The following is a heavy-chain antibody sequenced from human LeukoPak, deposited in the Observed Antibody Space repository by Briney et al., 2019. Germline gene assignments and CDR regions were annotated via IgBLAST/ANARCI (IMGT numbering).Heavy chain of an antibody. J-gene: IGHJ4*02. V-gene: IGHV3-74*01. D-gene: IGHD3-10*01. CDR1: GFSFSNDW. Sequence: QTGGSLRLSCAVSGFSFSNDWMHWVRRAPGKGLLWVSRISADGTTTNYADSVKGRFTISRDNAKNTLYLQMDSLRAEDTAVYYCAKGLWTQNMVRGVIMGYWGQGTLVTVSS. CDR2: ISADGTTT. CDR3: AKGLWTQNMVRGVIMGY.